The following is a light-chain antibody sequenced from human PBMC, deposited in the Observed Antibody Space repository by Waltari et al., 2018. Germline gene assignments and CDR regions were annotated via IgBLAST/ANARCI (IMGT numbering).Light chain of an antibody. CDR3: MQSLQALWT. J-gene: IGKJ1*01. CDR1: QSLLHSNGYNY. Sequence: IVVTQSPLSLPVTPGDPSSIPSRSSQSLLHSNGYNYLDWYLQKPGQSPQLLIYLGSNRASGVPDRFSGSGSGTDFTLEISRVEAEDVGVYYCMQSLQALWTFGQGTKVEIK. V-gene: IGKV2-28*01. CDR2: LGS.